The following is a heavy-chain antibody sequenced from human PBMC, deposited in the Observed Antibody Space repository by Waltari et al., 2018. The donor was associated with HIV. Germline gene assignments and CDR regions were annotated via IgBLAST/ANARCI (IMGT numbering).Heavy chain of an antibody. CDR3: ATSRTFDY. V-gene: IGHV3-7*01. CDR2: IKQDGSEK. J-gene: IGHJ4*02. Sequence: EVQLLESGGGLVQPGGSLRLPCAASGSPFRSYWLSWVRQAPGKGLEWVANIKQDGSEKYYVDSVKGRFTISRDNAKNSLYLQMNSLRAEDTAVYYCATSRTFDYWGQGTLVTVSS. CDR1: GSPFRSYW.